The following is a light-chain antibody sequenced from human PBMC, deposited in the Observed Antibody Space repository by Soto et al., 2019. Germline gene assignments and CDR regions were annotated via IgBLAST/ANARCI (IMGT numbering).Light chain of an antibody. CDR1: SSDVGGYDY. CDR2: DVS. CDR3: CSYAGGPYV. Sequence: QSALTQPRSVXGSPGQSVAISCTGTSSDVGGYDYVSWYQQHPGKAPNVIIFDVSKRPSGVPDRFSGSKSGNTASLTISGLQAEDEADYYCCSYAGGPYVFGTGTKVTVL. J-gene: IGLJ1*01. V-gene: IGLV2-11*01.